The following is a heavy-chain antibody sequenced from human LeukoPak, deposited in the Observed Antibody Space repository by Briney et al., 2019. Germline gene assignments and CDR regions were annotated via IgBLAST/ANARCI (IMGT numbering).Heavy chain of an antibody. Sequence: PSETLSLTCTVSGGSISSYYWSWIRQPPGKGLEWIGYIYYSGSTDYNPSLKSRVTISVDTSKNQFSLNLSPVTTSDTAVYNGSRVRPVSSSWSFDYWGQGTLVTVSS. J-gene: IGHJ4*02. D-gene: IGHD6-13*01. CDR2: IYYSGST. V-gene: IGHV4-59*01. CDR1: GGSISSYY. CDR3: SRVRPVSSSWSFDY.